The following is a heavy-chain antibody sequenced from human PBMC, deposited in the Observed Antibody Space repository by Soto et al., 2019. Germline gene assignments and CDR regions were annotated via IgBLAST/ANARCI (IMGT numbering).Heavy chain of an antibody. CDR2: ISYDGSNK. CDR1: GFTFSSYG. D-gene: IGHD5-12*01. CDR3: ATSGVANRNY. Sequence: QVQLVESGGGVVQPGRSLRLSCAASGFTFSSYGMHWVRQAPGKGLEWVAVISYDGSNKYYADSVKGRFTISRDNSKNTLYLQMNSLRAEDTAVYSCATSGVANRNYWGQGTLVTVSS. J-gene: IGHJ4*02. V-gene: IGHV3-30*03.